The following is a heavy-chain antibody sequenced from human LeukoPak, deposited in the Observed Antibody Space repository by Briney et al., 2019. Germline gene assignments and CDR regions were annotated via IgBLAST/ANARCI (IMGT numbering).Heavy chain of an antibody. Sequence: ASVKVSCKASGYTFTSYYMHWVGQAPGQGREWMGMINPSGGSTSYAQKFQGRVTMTRDTSTTTVYMELSSLRSEDTAVYYCARQMATRLYYFDYWGQGTLVTVSP. CDR2: INPSGGST. D-gene: IGHD5-24*01. CDR3: ARQMATRLYYFDY. CDR1: GYTFTSYY. J-gene: IGHJ4*02. V-gene: IGHV1-46*01.